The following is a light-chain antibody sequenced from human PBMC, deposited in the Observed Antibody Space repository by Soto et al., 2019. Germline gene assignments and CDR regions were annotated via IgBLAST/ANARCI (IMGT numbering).Light chain of an antibody. V-gene: IGKV1-5*03. CDR1: QSISSW. CDR2: KAS. Sequence: DIQMTQSPSTLSASVGDRVTITCRASQSISSWLAWYQQKPGKAPKLLISKASSLKSGVPSRFSGSGSGTEFTITISSLQPDDFATYYSQEYNSYPYTFGQGTKLEIK. J-gene: IGKJ2*01. CDR3: QEYNSYPYT.